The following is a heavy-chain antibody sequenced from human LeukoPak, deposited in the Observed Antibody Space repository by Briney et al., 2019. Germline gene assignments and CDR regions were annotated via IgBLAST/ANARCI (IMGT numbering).Heavy chain of an antibody. CDR2: IYYSGST. Sequence: SETLSLTCTVSGGSISSHYWSWIRQPPGKGLEWIGYIYYSGSTNYNPSLKSRVTISVDTSKNQFSLKLSSVTAADTAVYYCARDLGTTGTTYFDYWGQGTLVTVSS. D-gene: IGHD1-1*01. V-gene: IGHV4-59*11. CDR1: GGSISSHY. J-gene: IGHJ4*02. CDR3: ARDLGTTGTTYFDY.